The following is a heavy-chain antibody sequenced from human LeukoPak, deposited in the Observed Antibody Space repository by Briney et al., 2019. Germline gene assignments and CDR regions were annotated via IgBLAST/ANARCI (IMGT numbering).Heavy chain of an antibody. J-gene: IGHJ4*02. Sequence: ASVTVSCTASGYTFTSYDINWVRQAPGQGLEWMGWMNPNSGNTGYAQKFQGRVTMTRNTSISTAYMELSSLRSEDTAVYYCARAPPYSSSPGNDYWGQGTLVTVSS. V-gene: IGHV1-8*01. CDR2: MNPNSGNT. D-gene: IGHD6-6*01. CDR1: GYTFTSYD. CDR3: ARAPPYSSSPGNDY.